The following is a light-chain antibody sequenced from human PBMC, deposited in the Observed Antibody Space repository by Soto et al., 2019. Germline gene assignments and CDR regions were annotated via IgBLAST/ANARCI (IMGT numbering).Light chain of an antibody. CDR1: TGAVTSGYY. CDR3: LLYYGGAS. CDR2: STS. V-gene: IGLV7-43*01. Sequence: QAVVTQEPSLTVSSGETVTLTCASSTGAVTSGYYPNWFQQKPGQAPRPLIYSTSHKHSWTPARFSGSLLGGKAALTLSGVQPEDEAEYYCLLYYGGASFGGGTKLTVL. J-gene: IGLJ2*01.